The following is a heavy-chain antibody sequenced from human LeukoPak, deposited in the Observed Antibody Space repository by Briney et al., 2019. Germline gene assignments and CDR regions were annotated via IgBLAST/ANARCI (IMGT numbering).Heavy chain of an antibody. J-gene: IGHJ5*02. CDR1: GFTFSSYW. D-gene: IGHD4-17*01. CDR3: ALTVTTS. CDR2: INHNGNVN. Sequence: GGSLRLSCAASGFTFSSYWMNWARQAPGKGLEWVASINHNGNVNYYVDSVKGRFTISRDNAKNSLYLQMNSLRAEDTAVYYCALTVTTSWGQGTLVTVSS. V-gene: IGHV3-7*03.